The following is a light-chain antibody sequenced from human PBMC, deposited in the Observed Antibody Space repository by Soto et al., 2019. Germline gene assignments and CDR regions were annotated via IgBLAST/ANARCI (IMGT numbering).Light chain of an antibody. CDR3: QRYNSNCRT. V-gene: IGKV1-5*03. CDR2: KAS. Sequence: QAPSIMSAYVRDDVSVNCVASQSISTWLAWYQQEPGKAPKLLIHKASSLQSGVPSRFSGSGSGTGFSLTFSSLHPDDCATYYCQRYNSNCRTFGQGTKVDIK. CDR1: QSISTW. J-gene: IGKJ1*01.